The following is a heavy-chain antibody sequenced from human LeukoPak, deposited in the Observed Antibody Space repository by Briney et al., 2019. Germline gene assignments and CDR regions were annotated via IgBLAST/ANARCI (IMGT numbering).Heavy chain of an antibody. J-gene: IGHJ6*03. D-gene: IGHD2-2*02. CDR3: ARVNGVVPAAILTDYYYYYMDV. Sequence: SVKVSCKASGGTFSSYAISWVRQAPGQGLEWMGGIIPIFGTANYAQKFQGRVTITADESTSTAYMELSSLRSEDTAVYYCARVNGVVPAAILTDYYYYYMDVWGKGTTVTVSS. CDR1: GGTFSSYA. V-gene: IGHV1-69*13. CDR2: IIPIFGTA.